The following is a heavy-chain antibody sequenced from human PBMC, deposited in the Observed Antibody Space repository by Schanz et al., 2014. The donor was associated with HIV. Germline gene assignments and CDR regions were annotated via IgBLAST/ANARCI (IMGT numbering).Heavy chain of an antibody. CDR2: MSWNRRRI. Sequence: VQLMESGGGLVQPGRSLRLSCAASGFTLEDYAMHWVRQAPGKGLEWVSGMSWNRRRIGYGDAVKGRFTISRDNANNFVYLEMNGLRVEDTALYYCAKGIMGATEYYYGMDGWGQGTMVTVS. V-gene: IGHV3-9*01. CDR3: AKGIMGATEYYYGMDG. D-gene: IGHD1-26*01. J-gene: IGHJ6*02. CDR1: GFTLEDYA.